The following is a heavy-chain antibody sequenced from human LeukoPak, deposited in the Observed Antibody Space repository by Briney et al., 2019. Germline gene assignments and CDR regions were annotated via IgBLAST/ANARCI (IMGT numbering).Heavy chain of an antibody. CDR2: IYYSGST. CDR3: ARLMYYDFWSGYIY. CDR1: GGSISSSSYY. J-gene: IGHJ4*02. Sequence: SETLSLTCTVSGGSISSSSYYWGWIRQPPGKGLEWIGSIYYSGSTYYNPSLKSRVIISVDTSKNQFSLKLSSVTAADTAVYYCARLMYYDFWSGYIYWGQGTLVTVSS. D-gene: IGHD3-3*01. V-gene: IGHV4-39*01.